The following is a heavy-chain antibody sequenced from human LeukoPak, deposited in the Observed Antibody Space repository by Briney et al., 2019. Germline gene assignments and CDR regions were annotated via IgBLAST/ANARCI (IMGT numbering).Heavy chain of an antibody. CDR3: ARGDYGGNWESNFDY. CDR1: GFTFSSYG. CDR2: IWYDGSNK. J-gene: IGHJ4*02. D-gene: IGHD4-23*01. V-gene: IGHV3-33*01. Sequence: GRSLRLSCAASGFTFSSYGMHWVRQAPGKGLEWVAVIWYDGSNKYYADSVKGRFTISRDNSKNTLYLQMNSLRAEDTAVYYCARGDYGGNWESNFDYWGQGTLVTVSS.